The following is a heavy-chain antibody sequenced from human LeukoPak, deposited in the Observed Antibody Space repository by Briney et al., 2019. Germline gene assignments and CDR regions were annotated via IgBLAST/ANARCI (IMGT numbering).Heavy chain of an antibody. D-gene: IGHD5-18*01. V-gene: IGHV4-59*01. CDR2: IYYNGNT. CDR3: ASTLARGYSYGFYGMDV. J-gene: IGHJ6*02. CDR1: GGSISPYY. Sequence: SETLSLTCTVSGGSISPYYWSWIRQPPGRGLEYIGHIYYNGNTNYNPSLKSRVTISVDTSKNQFSLRLTSVTAADTAVYYCASTLARGYSYGFYGMDVWGQGTTVTVSS.